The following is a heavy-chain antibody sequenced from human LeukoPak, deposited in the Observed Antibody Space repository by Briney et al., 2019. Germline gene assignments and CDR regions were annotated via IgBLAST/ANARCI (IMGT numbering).Heavy chain of an antibody. CDR3: AKDEEQQLATYYFDY. Sequence: PGGSPRLSCAASGFTFSSYAMSWVRQAPGKGREWVSAISGSGGSTYYADSVKGRFTISRDNTKNTLYLQMNSLRAEDTAVYYCAKDEEQQLATYYFDYWGQGTLVTVSS. CDR2: ISGSGGST. D-gene: IGHD6-13*01. V-gene: IGHV3-23*01. J-gene: IGHJ4*02. CDR1: GFTFSSYA.